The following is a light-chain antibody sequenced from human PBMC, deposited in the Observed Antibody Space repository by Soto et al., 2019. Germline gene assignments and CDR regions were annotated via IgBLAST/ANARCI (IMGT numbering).Light chain of an antibody. J-gene: IGKJ4*02. V-gene: IGKV3-20*01. Sequence: EIVLTQSPGTQSFSPGERTTLSSRASQRLNSRHLDRYQPKHGQAPRLLICGASTSPTGIPDRCSARPSGTDFTRSISSLGPEEFAVYYWQQYGSAAPGALGGGTKV. CDR3: QQYGSAAPGA. CDR1: QRLNSRH. CDR2: GAS.